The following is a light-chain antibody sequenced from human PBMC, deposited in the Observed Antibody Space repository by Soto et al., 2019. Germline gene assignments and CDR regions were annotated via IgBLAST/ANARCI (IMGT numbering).Light chain of an antibody. CDR2: AVS. V-gene: IGLV2-14*01. Sequence: QSALTQPASMSGSPGQSITISCTGTSSDVGGYNSVSWYQQYPGKAPKLIIYAVSNRPSGVSLRFSGSKSGNTASLTISGLQAEDEADYYCSSYSSGTTPNVFGPGTKLTVL. CDR1: SSDVGGYNS. J-gene: IGLJ1*01. CDR3: SSYSSGTTPNV.